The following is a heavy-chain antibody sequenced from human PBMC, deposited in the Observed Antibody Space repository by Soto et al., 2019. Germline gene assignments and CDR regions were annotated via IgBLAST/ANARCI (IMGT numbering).Heavy chain of an antibody. V-gene: IGHV3-30-3*01. Sequence: QVQLVESGGGVVQPGRSLRLSCAASGFTFSNHIMHWVRQAPGKGLEWVAVILDDGNNKYYAESVKGRFTISRDNSKNTLYRQMNSLRTEDTAVYYCARDDEGGSYCDLGHWGQGTLVTVSS. J-gene: IGHJ4*02. CDR3: ARDDEGGSYCDLGH. D-gene: IGHD3-10*01. CDR1: GFTFSNHI. CDR2: ILDDGNNK.